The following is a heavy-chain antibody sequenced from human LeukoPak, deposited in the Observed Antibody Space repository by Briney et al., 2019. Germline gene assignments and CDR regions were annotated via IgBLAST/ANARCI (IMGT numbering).Heavy chain of an antibody. CDR2: IRRKAYGGTT. J-gene: IGHJ4*02. D-gene: IGHD5-24*01. CDR3: TRGDGNNRRLDS. V-gene: IGHV3-49*04. CDR1: GFTFGDHA. Sequence: PGRSLRLSRTASGFTFGDHAMSWVRQAPGKGLEWVGFIRRKAYGGTTEYAASVKGRFTISRDDSKSIAYLQMNSLKTEDTAVYYCTRGDGNNRRLDSWGQGTLVTVSS.